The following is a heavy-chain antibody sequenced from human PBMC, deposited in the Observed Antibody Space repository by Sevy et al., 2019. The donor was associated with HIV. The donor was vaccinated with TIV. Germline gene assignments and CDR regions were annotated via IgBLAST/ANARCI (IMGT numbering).Heavy chain of an antibody. J-gene: IGHJ5*02. V-gene: IGHV3-23*01. Sequence: GGSLRLSCAASGFTFSTYAMSWDRQAPGKGLEWVSGISGSGISIYYAGSVKGRFTISRDNSKNTLILQMNSLRAEDTAIYYCAKELPGYQYDSSGNLDTWGQGRLVTVSS. CDR3: AKELPGYQYDSSGNLDT. CDR1: GFTFSTYA. D-gene: IGHD6-19*01. CDR2: ISGSGISI.